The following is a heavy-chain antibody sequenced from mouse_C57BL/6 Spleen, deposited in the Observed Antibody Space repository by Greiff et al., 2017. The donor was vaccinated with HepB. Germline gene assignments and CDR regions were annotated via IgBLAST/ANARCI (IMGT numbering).Heavy chain of an antibody. V-gene: IGHV1-54*01. Sequence: VKLMESGAELVRPGTSVKVSCKASGYAFTNYLIEWVKQRPGQGLEWIGVINPGSGGTNYNEKFKGKATLTADKSSSTAYMQLSSLTSEDSAVYFCARSEIYYDYDYYAMDYWGQGTSVTVSS. CDR1: GYAFTNYL. CDR3: ARSEIYYDYDYYAMDY. D-gene: IGHD2-4*01. CDR2: INPGSGGT. J-gene: IGHJ4*01.